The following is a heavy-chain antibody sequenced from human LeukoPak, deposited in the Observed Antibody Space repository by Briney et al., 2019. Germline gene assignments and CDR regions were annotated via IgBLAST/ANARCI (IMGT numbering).Heavy chain of an antibody. CDR2: IDGSGQTT. D-gene: IGHD3/OR15-3a*01. CDR3: AKVAAWTYFDS. V-gene: IGHV3-23*01. J-gene: IGHJ4*02. CDR1: GLTFRSSA. Sequence: GGSLRLSCAASGLTFRSSAMSWVGLAPGKGLGWVSSIDGSGQTTYYADSVKGRFTISRDNSKNTLYLQLTSLRVDDTAVYYCAKVAAWTYFDSWGQGTLVTVSS.